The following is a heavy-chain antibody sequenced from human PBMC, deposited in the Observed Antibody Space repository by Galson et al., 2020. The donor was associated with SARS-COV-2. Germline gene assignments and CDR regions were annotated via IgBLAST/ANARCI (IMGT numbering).Heavy chain of an antibody. V-gene: IGHV3-48*01. Sequence: GESLKISCAASGFTFSSYSLNWVRQAPGKGLEWVSSISSSSSSIYYTESVTGRFTISRDNAKNSLYLQLNSLRAEDTAVYYCAREVNVRWFDPWGQGTLATVSS. CDR2: ISSSSSSI. CDR1: GFTFSSYS. J-gene: IGHJ5*02. CDR3: AREVNVRWFDP.